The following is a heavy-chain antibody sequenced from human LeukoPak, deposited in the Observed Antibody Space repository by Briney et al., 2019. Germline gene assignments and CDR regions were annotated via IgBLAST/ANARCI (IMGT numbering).Heavy chain of an antibody. V-gene: IGHV1-46*01. Sequence: ASVKVSCKASGYTFTSYYIHWVRQAPGQGPEWLGIINPSDGHTIYAQKFQGRVTLTRDTSTTTVYMDLSSLTFEDTAVYYCARVDAASGMHFWDNWGQGTLVIVSS. J-gene: IGHJ4*02. CDR2: INPSDGHT. CDR3: ARVDAASGMHFWDN. CDR1: GYTFTSYY. D-gene: IGHD3-3*02.